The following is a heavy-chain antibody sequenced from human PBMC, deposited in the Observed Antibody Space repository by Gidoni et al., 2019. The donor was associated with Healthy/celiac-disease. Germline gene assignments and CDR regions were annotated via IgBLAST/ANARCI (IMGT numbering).Heavy chain of an antibody. CDR1: GFTCDDYA. V-gene: IGHV3-9*01. Sequence: EVQLVESGGGLVQPGRSLRLSCAASGFTCDDYAMHWVRQAPGKGLEWVSGISWNSGSIGYADSVKGRFTISRDNAKNSLYLQMNSLRAEDTALYYCAKDMGAYCGGDCGGAFDIWGQGTMVTVSS. J-gene: IGHJ3*02. D-gene: IGHD2-21*02. CDR2: ISWNSGSI. CDR3: AKDMGAYCGGDCGGAFDI.